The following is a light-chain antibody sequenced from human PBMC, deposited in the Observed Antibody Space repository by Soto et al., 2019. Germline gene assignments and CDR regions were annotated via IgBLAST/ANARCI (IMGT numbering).Light chain of an antibody. CDR2: DAS. CDR3: QQTATSPLT. Sequence: EIVLTQSPGTLSLSPGERASFSCRASQSVSNNYVAWYQQKPGQPPRLLIHDASDRATGIPDRFSGSGSGTDFTLTISRLEPEDFAVYFCQQTATSPLTFGQGTNVDIK. CDR1: QSVSNNY. J-gene: IGKJ1*01. V-gene: IGKV3-20*01.